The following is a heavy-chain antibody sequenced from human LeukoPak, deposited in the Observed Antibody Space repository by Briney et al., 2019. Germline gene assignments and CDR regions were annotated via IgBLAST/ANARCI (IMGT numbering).Heavy chain of an antibody. Sequence: ASVKVSCKTSGYTFTSYDINWVRQATGQGLEWMKWMNPNRCNTGYAQKFQDRVPMHRHTSISTAHMELSSLRSEDTAVYYCASKAPDSSGSPDAFDIWGQGTMVTVSS. J-gene: IGHJ3*02. CDR2: MNPNRCNT. CDR1: GYTFTSYD. D-gene: IGHD3-22*01. V-gene: IGHV1-8*01. CDR3: ASKAPDSSGSPDAFDI.